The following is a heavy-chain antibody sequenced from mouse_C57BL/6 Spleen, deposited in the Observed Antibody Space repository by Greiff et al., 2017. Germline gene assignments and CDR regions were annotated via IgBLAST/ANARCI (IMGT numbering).Heavy chain of an antibody. V-gene: IGHV1-80*01. D-gene: IGHD1-1*01. CDR1: GYAFSSYW. Sequence: QVQLQQSGAELVKPGASVKISCKASGYAFSSYWMNWVKQRPGKGLEWIGQIYPGDGDTNYNGKFKGKATLTADKSSSTAYMQLSSLTSEDSAVYFCAREDLYGRYFDVWGTGTTVTVSS. J-gene: IGHJ1*03. CDR2: IYPGDGDT. CDR3: AREDLYGRYFDV.